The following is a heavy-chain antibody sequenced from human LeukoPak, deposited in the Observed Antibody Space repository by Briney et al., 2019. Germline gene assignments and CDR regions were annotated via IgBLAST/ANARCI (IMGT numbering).Heavy chain of an antibody. D-gene: IGHD3-16*02. V-gene: IGHV3-21*01. CDR2: SGTRSGTK. J-gene: IGHJ4*02. CDR1: GFSVSSLA. Sequence: GGSLRLSCAASGFSVSSLAMHWVRQAPGKGLEWVSSSGTRSGTKYYADSVKGRFTISRDSAMNSVSLQINSLRAEDTAVYYWVVQIKYGELSDPDFWGQGILVTVSS. CDR3: VVQIKYGELSDPDF.